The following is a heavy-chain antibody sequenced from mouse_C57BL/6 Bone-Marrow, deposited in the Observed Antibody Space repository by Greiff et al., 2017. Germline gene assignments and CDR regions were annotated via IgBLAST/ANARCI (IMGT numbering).Heavy chain of an antibody. D-gene: IGHD2-1*01. CDR1: YFAFMASA. J-gene: IGHJ1*03. V-gene: IGHV1-49*01. CDR3: ARRRGYGNWGYFDV. CDR2: FTMYIDAT. Sequence: VVESGAELVRPGSSVTLSCKDSYFAFMASAMHWVKQRPGHGLEWIGSFTMYIDATAYSENFKGKATLTANTSSSTAFMELSSLTSEDSAVYYCARRRGYGNWGYFDVWGTGTTVTVSS.